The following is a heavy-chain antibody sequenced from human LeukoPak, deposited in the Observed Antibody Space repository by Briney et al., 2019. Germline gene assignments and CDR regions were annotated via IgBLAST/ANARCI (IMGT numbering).Heavy chain of an antibody. J-gene: IGHJ6*03. CDR3: ATCKVGPYYYYMDV. V-gene: IGHV3-11*04. CDR2: ISSPGTTT. CDR1: GFTFSDYY. Sequence: GGSLRLSCAASGFTFSDYYMSWIRQAPGKGLEWVSHISSPGTTTLYADSVKGRFTISRDNAKNSLHLQMNTLRADDTAVYYCATCKVGPYYYYMDVWGKGTTVTVSS. D-gene: IGHD1-26*01.